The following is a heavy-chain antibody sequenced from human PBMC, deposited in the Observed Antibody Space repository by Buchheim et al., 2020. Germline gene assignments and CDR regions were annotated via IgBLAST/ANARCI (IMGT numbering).Heavy chain of an antibody. V-gene: IGHV3-23*04. D-gene: IGHD3/OR15-3a*01. J-gene: IGHJ5*02. CDR1: GFTFSSYA. CDR3: ARRMTFGATPGLDP. CDR2: IFNTAGGT. Sequence: EVQVVESGGGLVQPGGSLRLSCAASGFTFSSYAMTWVRQAPGKGLEWVSTIFNTAGGTYYAHSVKGRFTISRDNSQNMVYLQMNTLGAEDTALYYCARRMTFGATPGLDPWGQGTL.